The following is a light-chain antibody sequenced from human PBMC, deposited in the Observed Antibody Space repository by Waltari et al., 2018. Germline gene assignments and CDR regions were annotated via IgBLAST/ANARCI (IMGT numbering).Light chain of an antibody. Sequence: DIQLTQSPSSLSASVGDRLTIAGRASQTISTYLIWFQQKPGKAPKLLISAASTLQGGVPSRFSGSGSGTDFTLTIDSLQPEDFATYYCQQNYRSPVTFGQGTKVEVK. CDR1: QTISTY. V-gene: IGKV1-39*01. CDR3: QQNYRSPVT. J-gene: IGKJ1*01. CDR2: AAS.